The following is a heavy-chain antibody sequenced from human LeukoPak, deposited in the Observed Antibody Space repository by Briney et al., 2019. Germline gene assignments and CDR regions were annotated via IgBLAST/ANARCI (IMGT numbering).Heavy chain of an antibody. J-gene: IGHJ4*02. CDR2: ISGSGDSI. Sequence: GGSLRLSCAASGFTFSIYAMSWVRQAPGKELEWVSAISGSGDSIYYADSVKGRFTISRDNSKNTLYLQMNSLRAEDTAVYYCANSYSSSWYSYWGQGTLVTVSS. CDR3: ANSYSSSWYSY. V-gene: IGHV3-23*01. CDR1: GFTFSIYA. D-gene: IGHD6-13*01.